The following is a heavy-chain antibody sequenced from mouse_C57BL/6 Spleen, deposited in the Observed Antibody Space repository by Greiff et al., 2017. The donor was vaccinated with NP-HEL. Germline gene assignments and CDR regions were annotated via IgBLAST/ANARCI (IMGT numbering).Heavy chain of an antibody. CDR3: ARGKDYGYYHAMDY. J-gene: IGHJ4*01. CDR1: GFTFSDYY. V-gene: IGHV5-16*01. D-gene: IGHD2-2*01. CDR2: INYDGSST. Sequence: EVKLVESEGGLVQPGSSMKLSCTASGFTFSDYYMAWVRQVPEKGLEWVANINYDGSSTYYLDSLKSRFIISRDNAKNILYLQMSSLKSEDTATYYCARGKDYGYYHAMDYWGQGTSVTVSS.